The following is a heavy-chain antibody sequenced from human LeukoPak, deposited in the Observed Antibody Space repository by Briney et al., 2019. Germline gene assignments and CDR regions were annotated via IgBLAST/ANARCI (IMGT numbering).Heavy chain of an antibody. D-gene: IGHD5-12*01. CDR3: ARDLSGYDYFDY. Sequence: PGGSLRFSCAASGFTFSSYSMNWVRQAPGKGLEWVSYISSSGSTIYYADSVKGRFTISRDNAKNSLYLQMNSLRAEDTAVYYCARDLSGYDYFDYWGQGTLVTVSS. V-gene: IGHV3-48*04. CDR2: ISSSGSTI. J-gene: IGHJ4*02. CDR1: GFTFSSYS.